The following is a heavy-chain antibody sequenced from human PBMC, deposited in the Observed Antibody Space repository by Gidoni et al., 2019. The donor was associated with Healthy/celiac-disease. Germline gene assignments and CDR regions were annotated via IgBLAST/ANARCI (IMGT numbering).Heavy chain of an antibody. CDR2: ISYDGINK. CDR3: AKDLDCSSTSCYPQSHYYYYYGMDV. D-gene: IGHD2-2*01. V-gene: IGHV3-30*18. J-gene: IGHJ6*02. Sequence: QVQLVESGGGVVQPGRSLRLSCAASGFTFSSYGMPWVRQAPGKGLEWVAVISYDGINKYYADSVKGRFTISRDNSKNTLYLQMNSLRAEDTAVYYCAKDLDCSSTSCYPQSHYYYYYGMDVWGQGTTVTVSS. CDR1: GFTFSSYG.